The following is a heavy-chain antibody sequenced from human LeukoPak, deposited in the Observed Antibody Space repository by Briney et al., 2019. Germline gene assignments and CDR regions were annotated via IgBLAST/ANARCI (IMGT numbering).Heavy chain of an antibody. V-gene: IGHV3-23*01. J-gene: IGHJ4*02. Sequence: GGSLRLSCEASGFSFSIYGMSWVRQAPGKGLEWVSGISGSGGNTYYAEALTGRFTISRDNSKNTLYLQMNSLRAEDTAIYYCAKAEEGRSIFVNWGQGTLVTVSS. CDR3: AKAEEGRSIFVN. D-gene: IGHD3-3*01. CDR2: ISGSGGNT. CDR1: GFSFSIYG.